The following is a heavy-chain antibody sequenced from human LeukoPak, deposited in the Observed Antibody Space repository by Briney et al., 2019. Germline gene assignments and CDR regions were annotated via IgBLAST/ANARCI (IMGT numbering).Heavy chain of an antibody. CDR3: ARPVHDSTGYYYVFDY. D-gene: IGHD3-22*01. V-gene: IGHV5-51*01. CDR1: GYSFTNYW. CDR2: IYPGDSDT. Sequence: GDSLQISCQGSGYSFTNYWIGWARQMPGKGLEWMGIIYPGDSDTKYSPSFQGQVTISADKSINTAYLQWSSLKASDTAMYYCARPVHDSTGYYYVFDYWGQGTLVTVST. J-gene: IGHJ4*02.